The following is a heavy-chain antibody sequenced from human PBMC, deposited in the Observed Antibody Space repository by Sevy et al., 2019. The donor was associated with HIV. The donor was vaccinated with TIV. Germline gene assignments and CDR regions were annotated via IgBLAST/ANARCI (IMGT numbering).Heavy chain of an antibody. CDR3: ARGFTGTSFDY. J-gene: IGHJ4*02. Sequence: GGSLRLSCAASGFIFNDYAMHWVRQAPGKGLEWVAVISDDGNNKYYTDSVEGRFTISRDNSKDTLYLQMNSLRDEDTAVYYCARGFTGTSFDYWGQGTLVTVSS. V-gene: IGHV3-30*07. CDR1: GFIFNDYA. D-gene: IGHD1-7*01. CDR2: ISDDGNNK.